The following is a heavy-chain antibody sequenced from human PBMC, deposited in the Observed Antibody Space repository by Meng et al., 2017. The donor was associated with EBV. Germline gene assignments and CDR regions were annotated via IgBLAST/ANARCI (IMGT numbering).Heavy chain of an antibody. J-gene: IGHJ4*02. Sequence: VPVVQSGAGLKKPGASVKVSCQASGYTLTSYGISWVRQASGQGLEWMGWISAYNGNTNYAQKLQGRVTMTTDTSTSTAYMELRSLRSDDTAVYYCARVRTFGGVIPPDYWGQGTLVTVSS. CDR2: ISAYNGNT. D-gene: IGHD3-16*02. V-gene: IGHV1-18*01. CDR3: ARVRTFGGVIPPDY. CDR1: GYTLTSYG.